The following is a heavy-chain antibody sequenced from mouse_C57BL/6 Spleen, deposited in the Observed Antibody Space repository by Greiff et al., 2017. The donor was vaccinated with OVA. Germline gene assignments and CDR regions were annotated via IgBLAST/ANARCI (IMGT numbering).Heavy chain of an antibody. CDR2: INYDGSST. V-gene: IGHV5-16*01. Sequence: DVKLVESEGGLVQPGSSMKLSCTASGFTFSDYYMAWVRQVPEKGLEWVGNINYDGSSTYYLDSLKSRFIISRDNAKNILYLQMSSLKSEDTATYYCARESYGYFDVWGTGTTVTVSS. CDR3: ARESYGYFDV. J-gene: IGHJ1*03. CDR1: GFTFSDYY.